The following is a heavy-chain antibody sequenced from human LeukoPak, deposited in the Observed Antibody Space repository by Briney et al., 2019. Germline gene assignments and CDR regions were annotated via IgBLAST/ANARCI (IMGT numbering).Heavy chain of an antibody. V-gene: IGHV1-2*02. D-gene: IGHD2-21*02. CDR2: INPYSGDT. J-gene: IGHJ4*02. CDR1: GYTFTGYY. CDR3: ARGAHIVVVTPVDY. Sequence: ASVKVSCKASGYTFTGYYVHWVRQAPGQGLEWMGWINPYSGDTNYAQKFQGRVTMTRDTSISTAYMELGRLRSDDTAVYYCARGAHIVVVTPVDYWGQGTLVTVSS.